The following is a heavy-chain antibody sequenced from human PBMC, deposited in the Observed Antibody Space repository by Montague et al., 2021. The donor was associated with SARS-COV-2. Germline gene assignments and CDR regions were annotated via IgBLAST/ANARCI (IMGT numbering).Heavy chain of an antibody. CDR2: ISGSGGST. V-gene: IGHV3-23*01. J-gene: IGHJ4*02. D-gene: IGHD2-2*01. CDR1: GFTFSSYA. CDR3: AKGIVVVPAAVTFDY. Sequence: SLRPSCAASGFTFSSYAMSWVRQAPGKGLEWVSAISGSGGSTYYADSVKGRFTISRDNSKNTLYLQMNSLRAEDTAVYYCAKGIVVVPAAVTFDYWGQGTLVTVSS.